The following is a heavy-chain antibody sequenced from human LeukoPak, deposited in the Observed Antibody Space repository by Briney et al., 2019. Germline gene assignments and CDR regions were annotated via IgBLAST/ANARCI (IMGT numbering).Heavy chain of an antibody. V-gene: IGHV3-30*18. CDR1: GFTFSNYD. J-gene: IGHJ4*02. CDR2: ISYDGSNK. Sequence: TGGSLRLSCAASGFTFSNYDMHWVRQAPGKGLEWVAVISYDGSNKYYADSVKGRFTISRDNSKNTLYLQMNSLRAEDTAVYYCAKGPDNSGYYSLDYWGQGALVTVSS. CDR3: AKGPDNSGYYSLDY. D-gene: IGHD3-22*01.